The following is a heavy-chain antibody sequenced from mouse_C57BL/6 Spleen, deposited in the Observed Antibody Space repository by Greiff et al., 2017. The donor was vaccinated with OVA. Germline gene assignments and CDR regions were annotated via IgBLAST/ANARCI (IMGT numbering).Heavy chain of an antibody. Sequence: QVQLQQPGAELVKPGASVKLSCKASGYTFTSYWMHWVKQRPGQGLAWIGMIHPNSGSTNYNEKFKSKATLTVDKSSSTAYMQLSSLTSEDSAVYYCARRDGSSGVFDYWGQGTTLTVSS. J-gene: IGHJ2*01. D-gene: IGHD1-1*01. V-gene: IGHV1-64*01. CDR1: GYTFTSYW. CDR2: IHPNSGST. CDR3: ARRDGSSGVFDY.